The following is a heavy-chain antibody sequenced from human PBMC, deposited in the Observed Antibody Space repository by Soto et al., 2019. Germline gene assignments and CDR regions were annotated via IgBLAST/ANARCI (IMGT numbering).Heavy chain of an antibody. CDR2: IYPGDSDT. J-gene: IGHJ3*02. V-gene: IGHV5-51*01. CDR3: ARWRRDIFADAFDI. D-gene: IGHD3-9*01. Sequence: RGESLKISCKGSGYSFTSYWIGWVRQMPGKGLEGMGIIYPGDSDTRYSPSFQGQVTISADKSISTAYLQWSSLKASDTAMYYCARWRRDIFADAFDIWGQGTMVTVSS. CDR1: GYSFTSYW.